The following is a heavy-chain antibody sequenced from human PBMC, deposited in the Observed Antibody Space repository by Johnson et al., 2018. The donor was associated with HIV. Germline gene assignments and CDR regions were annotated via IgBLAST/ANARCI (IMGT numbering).Heavy chain of an antibody. CDR1: RFTFEDHD. CDR3: ARGSGQWLAAGLIQGTAFDI. V-gene: IGHV3-23*01. CDR2: ISGSGGST. D-gene: IGHD6-19*01. Sequence: EVLLLESGGGVVRPGGSLRLSCEASRFTFEDHDMSWVRQVPGKGLEWVSAISGSGGSTYYADSVKGRFTISRDNSKNTLYLQMNNLRPDDTAVYYCARGSGQWLAAGLIQGTAFDIWGQGTMVTVSS. J-gene: IGHJ3*02.